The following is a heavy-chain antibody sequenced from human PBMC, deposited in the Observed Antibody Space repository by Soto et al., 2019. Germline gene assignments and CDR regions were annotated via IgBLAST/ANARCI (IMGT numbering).Heavy chain of an antibody. J-gene: IGHJ4*02. CDR1: GGSISGYY. Sequence: PSETLSLTCTVSGGSISGYYWSWIRQPPGKGLEWVGYISYNGSPNYNPPLKSRVTISVDTSQNQFSLKLSSVTAADTAVYYCARAGRSSSKTVSDYWGQGTLVTVSS. CDR2: ISYNGSP. CDR3: ARAGRSSSKTVSDY. D-gene: IGHD6-6*01. V-gene: IGHV4-59*01.